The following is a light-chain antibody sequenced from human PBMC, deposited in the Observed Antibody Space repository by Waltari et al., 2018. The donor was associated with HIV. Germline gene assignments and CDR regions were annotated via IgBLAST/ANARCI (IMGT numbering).Light chain of an antibody. Sequence: QSVVTQPPSAPGTPGQNISISCSGDISNLGGNFVYWYQQPPGTAPRLLISRNDQPPSGVPYRFSGSKSATSASLAISGLRSEDEADYHCATWDNSLSHWVFGGGTKVTVL. CDR1: ISNLGGNF. CDR3: ATWDNSLSHWV. CDR2: RND. V-gene: IGLV1-47*01. J-gene: IGLJ3*02.